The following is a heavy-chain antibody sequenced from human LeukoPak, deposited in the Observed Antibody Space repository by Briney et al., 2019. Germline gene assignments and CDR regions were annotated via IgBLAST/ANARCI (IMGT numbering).Heavy chain of an antibody. CDR3: ARDGSTRRHSLDY. CDR2: INPNIGGT. V-gene: IGHV1-2*02. D-gene: IGHD1-26*01. CDR1: GYKFTGYY. J-gene: IGHJ4*02. Sequence: WASVKVSCRASGYKFTGYYLHWVRQAPGQGLEWMGWINPNIGGTHYAQKFRGRVTMTRDTSINTAYMELSSLTSDDTAVYYCARDGSTRRHSLDYWGQGTLVTVSS.